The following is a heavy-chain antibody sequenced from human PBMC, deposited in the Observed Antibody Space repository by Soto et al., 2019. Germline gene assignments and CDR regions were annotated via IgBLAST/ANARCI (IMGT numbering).Heavy chain of an antibody. CDR2: MNPNSGNT. V-gene: IGHV1-8*01. Sequence: SVKGSCKPSAYTFTNYDINWVRQAPVQGLEWMGWMNPNSGNTGYAQKFQGRVTMTRNTSTRTVYLDLRSLKSNDTAVYYCARGGYYDNVWGKLSHYGLDKWGQGTSVTVSS. CDR3: ARGGYYDNVWGKLSHYGLDK. D-gene: IGHD3-16*01. J-gene: IGHJ6*02. CDR1: AYTFTNYD.